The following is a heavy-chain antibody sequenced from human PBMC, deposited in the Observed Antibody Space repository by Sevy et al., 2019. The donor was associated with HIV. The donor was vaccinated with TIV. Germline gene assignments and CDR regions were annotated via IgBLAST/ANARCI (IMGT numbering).Heavy chain of an antibody. V-gene: IGHV4-34*01. Sequence: SETLSLTCAVYGGSFSGYYWSWIRQPPGKGLEWIGEINHNGSTNYNPSLKSRVTISADTSKNQFSLNLSSVTAADTAVYYCARAPPVVVVPGAPSWFDPWGQGTLVTVSS. CDR2: INHNGST. J-gene: IGHJ5*02. CDR3: ARAPPVVVVPGAPSWFDP. CDR1: GGSFSGYY. D-gene: IGHD2-2*01.